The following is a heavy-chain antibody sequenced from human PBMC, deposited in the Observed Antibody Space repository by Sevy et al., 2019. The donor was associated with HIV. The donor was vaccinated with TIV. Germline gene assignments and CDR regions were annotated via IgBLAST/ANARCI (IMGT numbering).Heavy chain of an antibody. D-gene: IGHD3-3*01. CDR2: ISFDGSNK. CDR3: AKLGEWLFMPNYYYGMDV. CDR1: GFIFSNYG. J-gene: IGHJ6*02. Sequence: GGSLRLSCAASGFIFSNYGMEGVRQAPGKGLEWVAVISFDGSNKYYADSVKGRFTISRDNSKNTVYLQMNSLRTEDTALYYCAKLGEWLFMPNYYYGMDVWGQGTTVTVSS. V-gene: IGHV3-30*18.